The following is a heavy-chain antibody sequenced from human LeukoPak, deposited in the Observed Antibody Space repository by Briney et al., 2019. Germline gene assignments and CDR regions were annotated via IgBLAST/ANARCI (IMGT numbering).Heavy chain of an antibody. J-gene: IGHJ4*02. CDR1: GYTFTGYY. V-gene: IGHV1-2*02. Sequence: ASVKVSCKASGYTFTGYYMHWVRQAPGQGLEWMGWINPNSGGTNYAQKFQGRVTMTRDTSISTAYMELSRLRSDDTAVYYCARDLEVVPAATDDYWGQGTLVTVSS. CDR3: ARDLEVVPAATDDY. CDR2: INPNSGGT. D-gene: IGHD2-2*01.